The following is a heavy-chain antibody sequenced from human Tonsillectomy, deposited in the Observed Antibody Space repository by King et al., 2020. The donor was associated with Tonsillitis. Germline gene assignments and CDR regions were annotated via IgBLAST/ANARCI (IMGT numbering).Heavy chain of an antibody. CDR3: ARDVVGPRRYYGMDV. CDR2: ISNDGSNK. D-gene: IGHD1-26*01. CDR1: GFTFSSYA. V-gene: IGHV3-30*04. Sequence: VQLVESGGGVVQPGTYLRLSCAASGFTFSSYAMHWVRQAPGKGLEWVAVISNDGSNKYYADSVKGRFTISRDNSKNTLYLQMNSLRAEDTAVYYCARDVVGPRRYYGMDVWGQGTTVTVSS. J-gene: IGHJ6*02.